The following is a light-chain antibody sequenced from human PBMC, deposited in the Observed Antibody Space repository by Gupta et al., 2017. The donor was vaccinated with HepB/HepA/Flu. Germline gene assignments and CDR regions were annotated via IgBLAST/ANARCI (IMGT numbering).Light chain of an antibody. Sequence: QSVLTQPPSVSGAPGQRVTISCPGSSSNIGTGFDVHWYQQLPGTAPKLLIYGNINRPSGVPDRFSGSKSGTSASLAITGLQAEDEADYYCQSYDSSLSGVVFGGGTKLTVL. J-gene: IGLJ2*01. CDR2: GNI. CDR1: SSNIGTGFD. CDR3: QSYDSSLSGVV. V-gene: IGLV1-40*01.